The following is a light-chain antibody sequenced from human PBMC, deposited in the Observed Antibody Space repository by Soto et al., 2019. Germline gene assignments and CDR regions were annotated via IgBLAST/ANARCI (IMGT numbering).Light chain of an antibody. V-gene: IGKV3-15*01. Sequence: EIVMTQSPATLSVSPGERATLSCRASQSVSSNLAWYQQKPGQAPRLLIYGATTRATGIPGRFSGSGSGTEFTLTICSLQSEDTAVYYCQQYNNWKTFGQGTKVEIQ. CDR1: QSVSSN. CDR2: GAT. J-gene: IGKJ1*01. CDR3: QQYNNWKT.